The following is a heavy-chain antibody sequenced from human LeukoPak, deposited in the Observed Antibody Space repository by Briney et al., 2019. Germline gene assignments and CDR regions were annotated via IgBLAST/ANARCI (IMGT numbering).Heavy chain of an antibody. J-gene: IGHJ6*03. CDR1: GGSISTSNYY. CDR3: ARVDPRDYYYYYYMEV. CDR2: IYYSGGT. Sequence: SETLSLTCTVSGGSISTSNYYWGWIRQPPGKGLEWIGYIYYSGGTNYNPSLKSRVTISVDTSKNQFSLKLSSVTAADTAVYYCARVDPRDYYYYYYMEVRGKGTTVTVSS. V-gene: IGHV4-61*05.